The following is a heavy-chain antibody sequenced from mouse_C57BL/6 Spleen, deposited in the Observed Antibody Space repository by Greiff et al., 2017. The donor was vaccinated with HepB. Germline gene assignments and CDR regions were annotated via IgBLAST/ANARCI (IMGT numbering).Heavy chain of an antibody. J-gene: IGHJ1*03. CDR1: GFNIKDYY. CDR3: TTSVITTVVARGYFDV. D-gene: IGHD1-1*01. Sequence: EVQGVESVAELVRPGASVKLSCTASGFNIKDYYMHWVKQRPEQGLEWIGRIDPEDGDTEYAPKFQGKATMTADTSSNTAYLQLSSLTSEDTAVYYCTTSVITTVVARGYFDVWGTGTTVTVSS. V-gene: IGHV14-1*01. CDR2: IDPEDGDT.